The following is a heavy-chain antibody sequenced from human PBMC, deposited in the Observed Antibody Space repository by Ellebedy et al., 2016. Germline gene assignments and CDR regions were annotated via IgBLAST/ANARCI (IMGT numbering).Heavy chain of an antibody. CDR1: GFTFSSYA. J-gene: IGHJ6*03. D-gene: IGHD5-24*01. CDR3: ARIKVEYYYMDV. Sequence: GGSLRLXCAASGFTFSSYAMHWVRQAPGKGLEWVAVISYDGSNKYYADSVKGRFTISRDNSKNTLYLQMNSLRAEDTAVYYCARIKVEYYYMDVWGKGTTVTVSS. V-gene: IGHV3-30-3*01. CDR2: ISYDGSNK.